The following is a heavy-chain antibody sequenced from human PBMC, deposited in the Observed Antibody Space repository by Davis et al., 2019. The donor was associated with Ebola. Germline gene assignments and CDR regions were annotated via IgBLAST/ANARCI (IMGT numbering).Heavy chain of an antibody. CDR1: GFTSGFSFGNFA. CDR3: AKEERTFEN. Sequence: PGGSLRLSCVASGFTSGFSFGNFAMTWVRQAPGKGLEWVSAISGSSIATYYGDSVKGRFTISRDNSKNTLYLHLSGLRADDTAVYYCAKEERTFENWGQGTLVTVSS. D-gene: IGHD3/OR15-3a*01. CDR2: ISGSSIAT. J-gene: IGHJ4*02. V-gene: IGHV3-23*01.